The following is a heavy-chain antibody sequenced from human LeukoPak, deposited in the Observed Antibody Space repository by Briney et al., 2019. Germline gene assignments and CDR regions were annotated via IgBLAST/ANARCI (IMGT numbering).Heavy chain of an antibody. Sequence: SETLSLTCTVSGGSISSSSYYWGWIRQPPGKGLEWIGSIYYSGSTYYNPSLKSRVTISVDTSKNQFSLKLSSVTAADTAVYYCARGYNWSSWFDPWGQGTLVTVSS. D-gene: IGHD1-20*01. CDR3: ARGYNWSSWFDP. CDR2: IYYSGST. CDR1: GGSISSSSYY. V-gene: IGHV4-39*07. J-gene: IGHJ5*02.